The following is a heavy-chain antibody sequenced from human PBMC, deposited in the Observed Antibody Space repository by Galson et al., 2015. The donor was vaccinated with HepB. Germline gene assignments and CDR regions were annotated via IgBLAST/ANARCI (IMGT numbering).Heavy chain of an antibody. D-gene: IGHD2-2*01. Sequence: TLSLTCTVSGGSISSGGYYWSWIRQHPGKGLEWIGYIYYSGSTYYNPSLKSRVTMSVDTSKNQFSLKLSSVTAADTAVYYCARVPTDIVVVPAAIENWGQGTLVTVSS. CDR3: ARVPTDIVVVPAAIEN. CDR2: IYYSGST. CDR1: GGSISSGGYY. J-gene: IGHJ4*02. V-gene: IGHV4-31*03.